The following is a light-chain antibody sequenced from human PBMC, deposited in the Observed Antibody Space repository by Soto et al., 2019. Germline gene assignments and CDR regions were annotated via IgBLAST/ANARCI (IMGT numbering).Light chain of an antibody. Sequence: EILITHSPATLSVSPGERATVSCRASQSVSSNFLAWYQQKPGQAPRLLIYGASNRATGIPDRFSGSGSGTDFTLTISRLEPEDFAVYYCQQYGSSPRTFGQGTKVDI. CDR2: GAS. CDR3: QQYGSSPRT. CDR1: QSVSSNF. V-gene: IGKV3-20*01. J-gene: IGKJ1*01.